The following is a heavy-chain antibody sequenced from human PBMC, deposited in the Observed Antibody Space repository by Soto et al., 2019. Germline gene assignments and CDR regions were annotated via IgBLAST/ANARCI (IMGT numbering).Heavy chain of an antibody. CDR1: GGSISSSSYY. CDR3: AGITIFGVVIISNDAFDI. CDR2: IYYSGST. V-gene: IGHV4-39*01. D-gene: IGHD3-3*01. Sequence: SETLSLTCTVSGGSISSSSYYWGWIRQPPGKGLEWIGSIYYSGSTYYNPSLKSRVTISVDTSKNQFSLKLSSVTAADTAVYYCAGITIFGVVIISNDAFDIWGQGTMVTVSS. J-gene: IGHJ3*02.